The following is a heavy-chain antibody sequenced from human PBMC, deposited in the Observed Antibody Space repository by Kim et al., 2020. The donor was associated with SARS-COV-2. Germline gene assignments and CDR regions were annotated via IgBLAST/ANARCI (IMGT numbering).Heavy chain of an antibody. CDR2: INHSEDT. J-gene: IGHJ4*02. D-gene: IGHD3-10*01. CDR3: ARRGMVRESGIDY. Sequence: SETLSLTCAVYGGSFSGYFWTWIRQSPGKGLEWIGEINHSEDTNYNPSLKSRVIISVDTSKNQFSLKLDSVTAADTAVYYCARRGMVRESGIDYWGQGTLVTVSS. V-gene: IGHV4-34*01. CDR1: GGSFSGYF.